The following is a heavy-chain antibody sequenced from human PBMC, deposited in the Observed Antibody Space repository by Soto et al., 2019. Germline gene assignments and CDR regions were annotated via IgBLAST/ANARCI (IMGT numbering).Heavy chain of an antibody. CDR2: IYYSGST. D-gene: IGHD6-19*01. Sequence: QVQLQESGPGLVKPSETLSLTCTVSGGSISSYYWSWIRQPPGKGLEWIGYIYYSGSTNYNPSLKSRVTISVDTAKNQCSLKLSSVTAADTAVYYCARVISLPGSCKHAVAGMDFDYWGQGTLVTVSS. CDR1: GGSISSYY. CDR3: ARVISLPGSCKHAVAGMDFDY. J-gene: IGHJ4*02. V-gene: IGHV4-59*01.